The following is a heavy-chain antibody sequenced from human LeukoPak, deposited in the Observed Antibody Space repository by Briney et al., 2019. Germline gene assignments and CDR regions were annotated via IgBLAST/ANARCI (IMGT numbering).Heavy chain of an antibody. D-gene: IGHD6-19*01. CDR2: ISYDGSNK. CDR1: GFSFSSYA. J-gene: IGHJ4*02. V-gene: IGHV3-30-3*01. Sequence: GRSLRLSCAASGFSFSSYAMHWVRQAPGKGLEWVALISYDGSNKYYADSVKGRFTISRDNSKNTLYLQMNSLRAEDTAVYYCARASGKQWLAGDYWGQGTLVTVSS. CDR3: ARASGKQWLAGDY.